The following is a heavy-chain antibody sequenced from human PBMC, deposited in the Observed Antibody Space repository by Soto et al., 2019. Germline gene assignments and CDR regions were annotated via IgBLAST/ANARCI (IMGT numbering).Heavy chain of an antibody. D-gene: IGHD4-17*01. J-gene: IGHJ4*02. V-gene: IGHV4-4*07. Sequence: SETLSLTCTVSGGSISSYYWSWIRQPAGKGLEWIGCIYTSGSTNYNPSLKSRVTMSVGTSKNQFSLKLSSVTAADTAVYYCARGRGVTTPFDYWGQGTLVTVSS. CDR2: IYTSGST. CDR1: GGSISSYY. CDR3: ARGRGVTTPFDY.